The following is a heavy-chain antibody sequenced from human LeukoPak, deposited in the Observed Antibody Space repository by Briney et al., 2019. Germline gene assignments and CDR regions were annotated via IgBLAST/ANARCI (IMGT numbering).Heavy chain of an antibody. V-gene: IGHV4-59*01. CDR1: GASINDFY. D-gene: IGHD5-12*01. J-gene: IGHJ4*02. Sequence: NASETLSLTCAVSGASINDFYWTWIRQPPGKGLEWIGYVYYGGSTNYIPSLKSRVSMSVDTSKNQFSLTLTSVTVADTAFYYCARGGIRGYSAFDNLDFWGLGTHVTVSS. CDR3: ARGGIRGYSAFDNLDF. CDR2: VYYGGST.